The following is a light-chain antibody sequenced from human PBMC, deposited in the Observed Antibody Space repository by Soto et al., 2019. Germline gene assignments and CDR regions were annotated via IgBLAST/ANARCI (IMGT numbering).Light chain of an antibody. Sequence: AIRMTQSPSSLSASTGDRVTITCLASQGISSYLAWYQQKPGKAPKLLIYAASTLQSGVPSRFSGSGSGTDFTLTISCLQSEDFATYYCQQYYSYLRTFGQGTKVDI. CDR1: QGISSY. CDR2: AAS. V-gene: IGKV1-8*01. CDR3: QQYYSYLRT. J-gene: IGKJ1*01.